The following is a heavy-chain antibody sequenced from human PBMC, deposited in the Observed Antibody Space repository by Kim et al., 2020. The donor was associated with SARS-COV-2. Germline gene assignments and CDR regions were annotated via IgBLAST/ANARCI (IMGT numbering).Heavy chain of an antibody. CDR1: GFTFSSYG. V-gene: IGHV3-30*18. CDR3: AKDRASGYYGSGSDV. D-gene: IGHD3-10*01. J-gene: IGHJ6*02. Sequence: GSLRLSCAASGFTFSSYGMHWVRQAPGKGLEWVAVISYDGSNKYYADSVKGRFTISRDNSKNTLYLQMNSLRAEDTAVYYCAKDRASGYYGSGSDVWGQGTTVTVSS. CDR2: ISYDGSNK.